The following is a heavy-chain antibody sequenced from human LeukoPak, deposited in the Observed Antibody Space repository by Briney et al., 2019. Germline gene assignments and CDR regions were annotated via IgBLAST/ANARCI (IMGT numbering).Heavy chain of an antibody. V-gene: IGHV3-48*01. CDR2: ISSSSSTI. Sequence: PGGSLRLSCAASGFTFSSYEMNWVRQAPGKGLEWVSYISSSSSTIYYADSVKGRFIISRDNAKNSLYLQMNSLRAEDTAVYYCARDRYPTKWGQGTLVTVSS. CDR3: ARDRYPTK. J-gene: IGHJ4*02. CDR1: GFTFSSYE. D-gene: IGHD1-1*01.